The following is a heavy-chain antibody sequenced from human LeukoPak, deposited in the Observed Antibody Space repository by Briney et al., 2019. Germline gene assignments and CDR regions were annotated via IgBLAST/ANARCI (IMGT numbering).Heavy chain of an antibody. CDR3: ARITYYYDSSGYPEGLYYYYYYMDV. CDR1: GGSISSGSYY. D-gene: IGHD3-22*01. Sequence: SETLSLTCTVSGGSISSGSYYWSWIRQPAGKGLEWIGEINHSGSTNYNPSLKSRVTISVDTSKNQFSLKLSSVTAADTAVYYCARITYYYDSSGYPEGLYYYYYYMDVWGKGTTVTVSS. J-gene: IGHJ6*03. V-gene: IGHV4-61*10. CDR2: INHSGST.